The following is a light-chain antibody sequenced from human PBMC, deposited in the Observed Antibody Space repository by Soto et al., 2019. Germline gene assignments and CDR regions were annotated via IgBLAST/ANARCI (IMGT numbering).Light chain of an antibody. CDR2: LGS. CDR1: QSLLHSNGYNY. V-gene: IGKV2-28*01. CDR3: MQALQTPLT. Sequence: DIVMPQSPLSLPVTPGEPASISCRSSQSLLHSNGYNYLDWYLQKPGQSPQLLIYLGSNRASGVPDRFSGSGSGTDFTLKISRVEAEDVGVYYCMQALQTPLTFGGGTKVEI. J-gene: IGKJ4*01.